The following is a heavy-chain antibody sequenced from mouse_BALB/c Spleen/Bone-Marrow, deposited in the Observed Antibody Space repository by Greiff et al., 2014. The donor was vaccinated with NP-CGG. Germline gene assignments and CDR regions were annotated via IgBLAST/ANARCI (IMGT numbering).Heavy chain of an antibody. CDR2: INPGSGGT. Sequence: QVQLMESGAELVRPGTSVKVSCKASGYAFTNYLIDWVKQRPGQGLEWIGVINPGSGGTNYNEKFKGKATLTADKSSSTAYMQLSSMTSYDSAVYFCARRDYSFAYWGQGTLVTVSA. CDR1: GYAFTNYL. J-gene: IGHJ3*01. CDR3: ARRDYSFAY. V-gene: IGHV1-54*01. D-gene: IGHD2-13*01.